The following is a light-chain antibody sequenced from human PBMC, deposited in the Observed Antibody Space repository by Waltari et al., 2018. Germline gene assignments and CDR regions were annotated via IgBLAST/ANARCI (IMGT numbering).Light chain of an antibody. CDR3: NSYTRSGPL. CDR1: SSDVGGYNY. V-gene: IGLV2-14*01. Sequence: QSALTQPASVSGSPGQSITISCTGTSSDVGGYNYVSWYQQHPGKAPKRMIYEVHNRPSGVSNRFAGSKAGNTASLTSSGLQAEDEADYYCNSYTRSGPLFGGGTKLTVL. CDR2: EVH. J-gene: IGLJ3*02.